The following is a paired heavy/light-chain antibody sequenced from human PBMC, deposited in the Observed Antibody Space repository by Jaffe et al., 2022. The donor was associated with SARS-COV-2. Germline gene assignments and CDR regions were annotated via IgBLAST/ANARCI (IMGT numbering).Light chain of an antibody. CDR1: SSNIGSKS. CDR2: NNS. CDR3: AAWDDSLDGLWV. J-gene: IGLJ3*02. Sequence: QSVLTQPPSASGTPGQRVTISCSGSSSNIGSKSVTWYQQLPGTAPKLLIYNNSHRPSGVPDRFSGSKSGTSASLAISGLQPEDEADYYCAAWDDSLDGLWVFGGGTKLTVL. V-gene: IGLV1-44*01.
Heavy chain of an antibody. V-gene: IGHV4-59*08. CDR1: GGSISSYY. J-gene: IGHJ6*02. Sequence: QVQLQESGPGLVKPSETLSLTCTVSGGSISSYYWSWIRQPPGKGLEWIGYIYYSGSTNYNPSLKSRVSISVDTSKSRFSLKLNSVTAADTAVYYCARLTTTVVTVDYYYYNMDVWGQGTTVTVSS. CDR2: IYYSGST. CDR3: ARLTTTVVTVDYYYYNMDV. D-gene: IGHD4-17*01.